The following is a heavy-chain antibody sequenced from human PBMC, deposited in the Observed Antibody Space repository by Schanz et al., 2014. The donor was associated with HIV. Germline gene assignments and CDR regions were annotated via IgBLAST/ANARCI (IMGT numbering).Heavy chain of an antibody. Sequence: QVQLVESGGGVVQPGRSLRLSCAASGFTFSSYGMHRVRQAPGKGLEWVSGISGGGGSTYYTDSVKGRFTISRDNSKNTLYLQMNSLRAEDTAVYYCAKDPNDREKAFDYWGQGTLVTVSS. CDR1: GFTFSSYG. D-gene: IGHD3-22*01. CDR3: AKDPNDREKAFDY. CDR2: ISGGGGST. J-gene: IGHJ4*02. V-gene: IGHV3-NL1*01.